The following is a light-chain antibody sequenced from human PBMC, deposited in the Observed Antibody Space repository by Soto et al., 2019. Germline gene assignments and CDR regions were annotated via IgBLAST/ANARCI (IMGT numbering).Light chain of an antibody. CDR1: ISDVGSHNL. J-gene: IGLJ1*01. Sequence: QSVLAQPASVSGSPGQSITISCTGTISDVGSHNLVSWYQQHPDKAPKLIIYEVNERPSGVSSRFSGSKSGNTASLTVSGLQPDDEADYHCCSFAGSNPFPYVFGTGTKV. V-gene: IGLV2-23*02. CDR3: CSFAGSNPFPYV. CDR2: EVN.